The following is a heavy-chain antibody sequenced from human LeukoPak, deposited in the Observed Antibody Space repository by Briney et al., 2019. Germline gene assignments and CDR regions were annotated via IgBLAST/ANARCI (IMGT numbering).Heavy chain of an antibody. Sequence: GGSLRLSCLTSRFTFSTNAMSWVRQAPGKGLEWISGISGSGASTYYADSVTGRFTISRDNSRNTLYLQMNSLRGDDTAVYYCAKDVGKWESLHFFDYWGQGTLVTVSS. V-gene: IGHV3-23*01. CDR3: AKDVGKWESLHFFDY. CDR2: ISGSGAST. CDR1: RFTFSTNA. D-gene: IGHD1-26*01. J-gene: IGHJ4*02.